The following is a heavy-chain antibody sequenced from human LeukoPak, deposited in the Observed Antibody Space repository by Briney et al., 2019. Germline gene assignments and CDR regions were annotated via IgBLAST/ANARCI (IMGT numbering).Heavy chain of an antibody. Sequence: ASVKVSCKASGGTFTSYDINWVRQATGQGLEWMGWMNPNSGNTGYAQKFQGRVTITRNTSISTAYMELSSLRSEDTAVYYCARGYPHDAFDIWGQGTMVTVSS. J-gene: IGHJ3*02. V-gene: IGHV1-8*03. CDR2: MNPNSGNT. CDR3: ARGYPHDAFDI. D-gene: IGHD2-2*01. CDR1: GGTFTSYD.